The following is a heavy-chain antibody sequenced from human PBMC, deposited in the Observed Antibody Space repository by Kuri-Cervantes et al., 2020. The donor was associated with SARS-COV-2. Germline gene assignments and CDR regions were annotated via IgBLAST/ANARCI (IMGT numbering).Heavy chain of an antibody. CDR3: AGASRLAAPYNYFYYDLDG. D-gene: IGHD6-13*01. CDR1: GGTFTSYD. V-gene: IGHV1-69*13. J-gene: IGHJ6*04. Sequence: SVKVSCKASGGTFTSYDINWVRQAPGQGLEWVGGITPVFGPVHDAQSFQGRVTMTADESTRTVYMELSSLRSDDTAVYYCAGASRLAAPYNYFYYDLDGWGKGTTVTVSS. CDR2: ITPVFGPV.